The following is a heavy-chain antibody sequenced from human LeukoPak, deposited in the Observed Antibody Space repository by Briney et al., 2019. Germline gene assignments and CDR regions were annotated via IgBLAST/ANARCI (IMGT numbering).Heavy chain of an antibody. D-gene: IGHD3-3*01. V-gene: IGHV3-23*01. J-gene: IGHJ3*01. CDR2: ISGSGGST. CDR1: GFTFSSYG. CDR3: AKDLRFLEWLSPPY. Sequence: PGGTLRLSCAASGFTFSSYGMSWVRQAPGTGLEWVSAISGSGGSTYYADSVKGRFTISRDNSKNTLYLQMNSLRAEDTAVYYCAKDLRFLEWLSPPYWGQGTMVTVSS.